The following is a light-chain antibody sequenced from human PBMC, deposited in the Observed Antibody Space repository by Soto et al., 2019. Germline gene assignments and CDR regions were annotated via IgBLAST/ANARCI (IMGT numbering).Light chain of an antibody. V-gene: IGKV3-20*01. CDR2: GAS. Sequence: ESVLTQSPGTLSLSPGERATLSCSASQSVSSNSLAWYQQKPGQAPRLLIYGASSRATGTPDRFSGSGSGPDFTLTISSLEPEDFAVYYCQQFGGSPPSWTSGQGTKVEI. CDR3: QQFGGSPPSWT. CDR1: QSVSSNS. J-gene: IGKJ1*01.